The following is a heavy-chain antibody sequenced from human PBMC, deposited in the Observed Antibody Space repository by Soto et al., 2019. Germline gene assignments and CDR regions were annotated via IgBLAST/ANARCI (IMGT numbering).Heavy chain of an antibody. Sequence: QVQLVQSGAEVKKPGSSVKVSCKASGGTFSSYAISWVRQAPGQGLEWMGGIIPIFGTANYAQKFQGRVTITADESTSTDYMERSSLRTEDTAVYYWAITDNRVVGSDILTGDPYRYYYYYGMDVWGQGTTVTVSS. CDR3: AITDNRVVGSDILTGDPYRYYYYYGMDV. V-gene: IGHV1-69*01. J-gene: IGHJ6*02. CDR2: IIPIFGTA. CDR1: GGTFSSYA. D-gene: IGHD3-9*01.